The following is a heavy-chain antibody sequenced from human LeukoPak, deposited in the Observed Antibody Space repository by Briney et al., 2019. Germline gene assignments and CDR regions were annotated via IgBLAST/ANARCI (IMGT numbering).Heavy chain of an antibody. CDR2: ISSSGSTI. V-gene: IGHV3-48*03. J-gene: IGHJ4*02. Sequence: PGGSLRLSCAASGFTFSNYEMNWVRQAPGKGLEWVSYISSSGSTIYYADSVKGRFTISRDNAKNSLYLQMNSLRAEDTAVYYCRYGSGSYSFDYWGQGTLVTVSS. D-gene: IGHD3-10*01. CDR3: RYGSGSYSFDY. CDR1: GFTFSNYE.